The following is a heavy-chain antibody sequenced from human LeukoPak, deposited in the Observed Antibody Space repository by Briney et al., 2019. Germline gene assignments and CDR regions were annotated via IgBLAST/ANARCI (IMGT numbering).Heavy chain of an antibody. CDR1: GFTFTTYA. V-gene: IGHV3-23*01. Sequence: GSLRLSCAASGFTFTTYAMSWVRQAPGKGLEWVSTVSNSGVDTYYADSVRGRFTISRDNSRNTVFLQINSLRAEDTAVYYCAKSHSVAQRGYFDYWGQGTLVTVSS. CDR3: AKSHSVAQRGYFDY. CDR2: VSNSGVDT. J-gene: IGHJ4*02. D-gene: IGHD4-23*01.